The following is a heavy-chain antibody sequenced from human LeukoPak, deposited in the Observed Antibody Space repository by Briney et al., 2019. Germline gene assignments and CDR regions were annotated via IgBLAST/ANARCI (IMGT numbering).Heavy chain of an antibody. J-gene: IGHJ3*02. CDR1: EFTFSTYV. D-gene: IGHD1-26*01. CDR3: AKLSWGLSGSYVRDAFDI. Sequence: SGGSLRLSCAASEFTFSTYVVTWVRQAPGKGLEWVSTISGSGGSTYYADSVKGRFTISRDNSKNTLYLQMNSLRAEDTAVYYCAKLSWGLSGSYVRDAFDIWGQGTMVTVSS. V-gene: IGHV3-23*01. CDR2: ISGSGGST.